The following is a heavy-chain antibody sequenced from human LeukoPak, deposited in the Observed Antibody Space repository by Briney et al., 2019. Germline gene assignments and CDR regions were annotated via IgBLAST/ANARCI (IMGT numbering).Heavy chain of an antibody. J-gene: IGHJ4*02. CDR1: GGSTSSYY. D-gene: IGHD3-22*01. CDR2: IYYSGST. Sequence: SETLSLTCTVPGGSTSSYYWSWIRQPPGKGLEWIGYIYYSGSTTYNPSLKSRVTISVDTSKNQFSLKLSSVTAADTAVYYCARDLWYYDSSGYPIWGQGNLVSVSS. CDR3: ARDLWYYDSSGYPI. V-gene: IGHV4-59*01.